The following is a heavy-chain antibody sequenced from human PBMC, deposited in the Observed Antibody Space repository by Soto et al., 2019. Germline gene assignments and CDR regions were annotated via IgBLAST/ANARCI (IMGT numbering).Heavy chain of an antibody. CDR2: ISSSSSYI. CDR3: ARDHNPYYDILTGPRGLDY. V-gene: IGHV3-21*01. Sequence: PGGSLRLSCAASGFTFSSYSMNWVRQAPGKGLEWVSSISSSSSYIYYADSVKGRFTISRDNAKNSLYLQMNSLRAEDTAVYYCARDHNPYYDILTGPRGLDYWGQGTLVTVSS. J-gene: IGHJ4*02. D-gene: IGHD3-9*01. CDR1: GFTFSSYS.